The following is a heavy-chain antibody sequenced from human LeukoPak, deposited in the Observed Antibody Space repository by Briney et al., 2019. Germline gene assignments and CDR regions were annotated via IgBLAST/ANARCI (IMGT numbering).Heavy chain of an antibody. CDR2: IRYDGSNK. CDR1: GFTFSSYG. Sequence: TGGSLRLSCAASGFTFSSYGMHWVRQAPGKGLEWVAFIRYDGSNKYYADSVKGRFTISRDNSKNTLYLQMNSLRAEDTAVYYCAKDEGSSWSGVESYCDYWGQGTLVTVSS. D-gene: IGHD6-13*01. CDR3: AKDEGSSWSGVESYCDY. V-gene: IGHV3-30*02. J-gene: IGHJ4*02.